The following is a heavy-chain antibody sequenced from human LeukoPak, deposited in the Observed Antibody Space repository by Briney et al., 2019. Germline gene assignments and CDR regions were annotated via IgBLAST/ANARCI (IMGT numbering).Heavy chain of an antibody. CDR2: IYTDGRT. Sequence: PGGSLRLSCSASGLTVSSNYMSWVRQAPGKGLELVSVIYTDGRTFYAGSVKGRFTISRDSSKNTVYLQMNSLRVEDTAVYYCARGNYGDDSYNFDYWGRGALVTVSS. D-gene: IGHD4-17*01. CDR3: ARGNYGDDSYNFDY. V-gene: IGHV3-53*01. J-gene: IGHJ4*02. CDR1: GLTVSSNY.